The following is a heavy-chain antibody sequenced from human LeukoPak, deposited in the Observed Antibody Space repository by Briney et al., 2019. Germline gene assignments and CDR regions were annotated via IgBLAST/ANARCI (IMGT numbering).Heavy chain of an antibody. CDR1: GASISSSYW. CDR3: STVRGVTTFDN. Sequence: SGTLSLTCAVSGASISSSYWWSWVRQPPGKGLEWIGKIYQSGSTNYNPSLKSRVTISVDESQNQFSLNLSSVTAADTAVYYCSTVRGVTTFDNWGQGTLVTVSS. D-gene: IGHD3-10*01. J-gene: IGHJ4*02. V-gene: IGHV4-4*02. CDR2: IYQSGST.